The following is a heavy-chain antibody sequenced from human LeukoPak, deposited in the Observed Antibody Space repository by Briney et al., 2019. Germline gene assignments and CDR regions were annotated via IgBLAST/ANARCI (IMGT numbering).Heavy chain of an antibody. CDR1: GGSFSGYY. Sequence: SETLSLTCAVYGGSFSGYYWSWIRQPPGKGLEWIGEINHSGSTNYNPSLKSRVTISVDTSKNQFSLKLSSVTAADTAVYYCARDVYCSGGSCSNWFDPWGQGTLVTVSS. D-gene: IGHD2-15*01. V-gene: IGHV4-34*01. J-gene: IGHJ5*02. CDR2: INHSGST. CDR3: ARDVYCSGGSCSNWFDP.